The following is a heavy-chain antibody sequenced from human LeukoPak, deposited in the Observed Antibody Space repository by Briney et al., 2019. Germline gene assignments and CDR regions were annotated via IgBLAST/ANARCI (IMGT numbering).Heavy chain of an antibody. J-gene: IGHJ4*02. CDR3: ASLSIAAGGY. Sequence: SETLSLTCTVSGGSISSSSYYWGWIRQPPGKGLEWIGSIYYSGSTYYNPSLKSRVTIPVDTSKNQFSLKLSSVTAADTAVYYCASLSIAAGGYWGQGTLVTVSS. CDR2: IYYSGST. CDR1: GGSISSSSYY. D-gene: IGHD6-6*01. V-gene: IGHV4-39*01.